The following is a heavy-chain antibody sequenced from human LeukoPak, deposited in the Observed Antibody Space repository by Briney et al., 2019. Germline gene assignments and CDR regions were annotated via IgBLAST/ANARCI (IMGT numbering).Heavy chain of an antibody. CDR1: GYTFTSYD. J-gene: IGHJ1*01. CDR3: ARGHDSSPSYDY. D-gene: IGHD3-22*01. Sequence: GASVKVSCKASGYTFTSYDINWVRQATGQGLEWMGWMNPNSGNTGYAQKFQGRVTMTRNTSISTAYMELSSLRSDDTAVYYCARGHDSSPSYDYWGQGTLVTVSS. CDR2: MNPNSGNT. V-gene: IGHV1-8*01.